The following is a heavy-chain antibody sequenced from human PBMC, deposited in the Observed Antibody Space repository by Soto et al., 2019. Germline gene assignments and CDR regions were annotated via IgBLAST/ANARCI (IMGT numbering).Heavy chain of an antibody. CDR1: GYTLTELS. V-gene: IGHV1-24*01. J-gene: IGHJ4*02. D-gene: IGHD5-12*01. CDR2: FDPEDGET. CDR3: VTDHRYSGYDPLNYYFDY. Sequence: GASVKVSCKVSGYTLTELSMHWVRQAPGKGLEWMGGFDPEDGETIYAQKFQGRVTMTEDTSTDTAYMELSSLRSEDTAVYYCVTDHRYSGYDPLNYYFDYWGQGTLVTVSS.